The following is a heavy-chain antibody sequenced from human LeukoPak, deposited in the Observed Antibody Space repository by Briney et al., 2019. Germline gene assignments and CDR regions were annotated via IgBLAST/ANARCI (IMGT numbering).Heavy chain of an antibody. CDR1: GYSISSGYY. CDR2: IYHSGST. D-gene: IGHD6-13*01. J-gene: IGHJ3*02. Sequence: PSETLSLTCAVSGYSISSGYYWGWIRQPPGKGLEWIGSIYHSGSTYYNPSLKSRVTLSVDTSKNQFSLKLSSVTAADTAVYYCARPSRIAAAKGDAFDIWGQGTMVTVSS. CDR3: ARPSRIAAAKGDAFDI. V-gene: IGHV4-38-2*01.